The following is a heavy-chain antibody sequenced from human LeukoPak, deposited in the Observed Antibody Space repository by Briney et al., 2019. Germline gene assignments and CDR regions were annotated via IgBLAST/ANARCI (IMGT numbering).Heavy chain of an antibody. CDR1: GGSISSSSYY. CDR3: ARVGMGSSWERNFDY. Sequence: SETLSLTCTVSGGSISSSSYYWGWIRQPPGKGLEWIGSIYYSGSTYYNPSLKSRVTISVDTSKNQFSLKLSSVTAADTAVYYCARVGMGSSWERNFDYWGQGTLVTVSS. CDR2: IYYSGST. D-gene: IGHD6-13*01. J-gene: IGHJ4*02. V-gene: IGHV4-39*07.